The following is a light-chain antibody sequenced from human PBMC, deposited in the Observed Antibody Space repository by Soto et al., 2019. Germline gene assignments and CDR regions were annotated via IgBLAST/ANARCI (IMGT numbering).Light chain of an antibody. Sequence: EIVMTQSPSTLSVSPLDRSTLSCRASQSVGSHLAWYQQRPGQAPRLLIYGASYRATGIPARFSGSGSGTDFTLTISSLQSEDFAVYYCQQYDNWPPFTFGPGTKVDIK. CDR1: QSVGSH. CDR3: QQYDNWPPFT. J-gene: IGKJ3*01. CDR2: GAS. V-gene: IGKV3-15*01.